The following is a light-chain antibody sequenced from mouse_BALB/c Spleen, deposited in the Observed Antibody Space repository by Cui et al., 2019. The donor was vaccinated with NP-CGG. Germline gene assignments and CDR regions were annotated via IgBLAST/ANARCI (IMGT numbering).Light chain of an antibody. Sequence: QAVVTQESALPTSPGETVTLICRSSTGAVTTSNYANWVQEKPDHLFTGLISGTNNRAPGVPARFSGSLIGDKASLTITGAQTEDEAIYFCALWYSNHWVFGGGTKLTVL. CDR1: TGAVTTSNY. CDR3: ALWYSNHWV. V-gene: IGLV1*01. CDR2: GTN. J-gene: IGLJ1*01.